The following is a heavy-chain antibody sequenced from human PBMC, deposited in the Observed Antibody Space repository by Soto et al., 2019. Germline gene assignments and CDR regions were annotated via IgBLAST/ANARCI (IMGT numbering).Heavy chain of an antibody. CDR1: GGSISSYY. J-gene: IGHJ4*02. Sequence: SETLSLTCTVSGGSISSYYWSWIRQPPGKGLEWIGYIYYSGSTNYNPSLKSRVTISIDTSKSLFSLKLSSLTPADTAVYFCARAYYGDYPYFDYWGQGALVTVSS. V-gene: IGHV4-59*01. CDR3: ARAYYGDYPYFDY. CDR2: IYYSGST. D-gene: IGHD4-17*01.